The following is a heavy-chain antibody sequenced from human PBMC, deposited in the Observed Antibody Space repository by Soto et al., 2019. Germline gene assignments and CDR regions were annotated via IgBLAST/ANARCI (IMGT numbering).Heavy chain of an antibody. V-gene: IGHV1-3*01. D-gene: IGHD2-21*02. CDR3: ARSIVVVTALDY. CDR1: GYTFTSYA. CDR2: INAGNGNT. Sequence: GASVKVSYKASGYTFTSYAMHSVRQAPGQRLEWMGWINAGNGNTKYSQKLQGRVTITRDTSASTAYMELSSLRSEDTAVYYCARSIVVVTALDYWGQGTLVTVSS. J-gene: IGHJ4*02.